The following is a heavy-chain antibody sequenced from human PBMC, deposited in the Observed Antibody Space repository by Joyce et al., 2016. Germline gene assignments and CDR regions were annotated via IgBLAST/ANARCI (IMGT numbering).Heavy chain of an antibody. CDR3: AKDRTWSSDWSAHYYAMDV. CDR1: KFKFGIYG. Sequence: QVQLVESGGGVVQPGGSLRLSCAASKFKFGIYGMYWVRKAPGKGLEWVATISYDGSSQSYGDTVRGRFTVSRDNSKNTLDLQMNSLRPEDTALYYCAKDRTWSSDWSAHYYAMDVWGQGTTVTVSS. CDR2: ISYDGSSQ. J-gene: IGHJ6*02. V-gene: IGHV3-30*18. D-gene: IGHD6-19*01.